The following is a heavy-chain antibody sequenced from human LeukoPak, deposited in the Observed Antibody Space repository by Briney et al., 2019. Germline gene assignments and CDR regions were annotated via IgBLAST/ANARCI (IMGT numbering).Heavy chain of an antibody. Sequence: SSETLSLTCTVSGGSISNGRYYWSWIRHPAGKGLEWIGRIYPSGSTNYNPSLKSRVIISVDTSKKELSLNLSSVTAADTAVYYCVRGTWGTPGNWFDPWGQGTPVTVSS. J-gene: IGHJ5*02. CDR3: VRGTWGTPGNWFDP. D-gene: IGHD3-16*01. V-gene: IGHV4-61*02. CDR2: IYPSGST. CDR1: GGSISNGRYY.